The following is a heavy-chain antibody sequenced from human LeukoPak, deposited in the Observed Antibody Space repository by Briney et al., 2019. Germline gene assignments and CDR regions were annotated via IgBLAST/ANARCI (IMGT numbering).Heavy chain of an antibody. CDR3: ARDCSSTSCYLSFDY. CDR1: GFTFSSYS. V-gene: IGHV3-48*02. D-gene: IGHD2-2*01. CDR2: ISSSSSTL. J-gene: IGHJ4*02. Sequence: GGSLRLSCAASGFTFSSYSMNWVRQAPGKGLEWVSYISSSSSTLYYADSVKGRFTISRDNAKNSLYLQMNSLRDEDTAVYYCARDCSSTSCYLSFDYWGQGTLVTVSS.